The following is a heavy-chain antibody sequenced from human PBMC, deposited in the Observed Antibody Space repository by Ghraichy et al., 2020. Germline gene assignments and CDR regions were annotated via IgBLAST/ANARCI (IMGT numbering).Heavy chain of an antibody. J-gene: IGHJ4*02. V-gene: IGHV3-7*03. CDR2: IKEDGSEK. D-gene: IGHD1-26*01. CDR3: ARARSGSYDYFGY. Sequence: GGSLRLSFAASGFMFRSYWMSWVRQAPGKGLEWVANIKEDGSEKYYVDSVKGRFTISRDNAENSLFLQMNSLRAEDTAVYYCARARSGSYDYFGYWGQGDLVTVSS. CDR1: GFMFRSYW.